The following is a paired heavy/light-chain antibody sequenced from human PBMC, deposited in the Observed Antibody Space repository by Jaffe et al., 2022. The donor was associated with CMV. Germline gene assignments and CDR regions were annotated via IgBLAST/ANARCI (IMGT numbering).Light chain of an antibody. CDR2: GAS. Sequence: EIVMTQSPATLSVSPGERATLSCRASQRVSSNLAWYQQKPGQAPRLLIYGASTRATGIPARFSGSGSGTEFTLTISSLQSEDFAVYYCQQYNNWPPWTFGQGTKVEIK. V-gene: IGKV3-15*01. CDR3: QQYNNWPPWT. CDR1: QRVSSN. J-gene: IGKJ1*01.
Heavy chain of an antibody. CDR3: ARDLFYKEPYYYDSSGLYY. CDR1: GFTFSSYW. D-gene: IGHD3-22*01. CDR2: INQDGSEK. Sequence: EVQLVESGGGLVQPGGSLRLSCGASGFTFSSYWMSWVRQAPGKGLEWVASINQDGSEKYYVDSVKGRFTVSRDNAKNSLYLQMNSLRAEDTAVYYCARDLFYKEPYYYDSSGLYYWGQGTLVTVSS. J-gene: IGHJ4*02. V-gene: IGHV3-7*03.